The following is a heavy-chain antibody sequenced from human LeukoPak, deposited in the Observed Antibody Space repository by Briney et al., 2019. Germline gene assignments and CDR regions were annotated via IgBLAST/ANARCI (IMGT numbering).Heavy chain of an antibody. CDR2: IYHSEST. CDR3: TRVAVPGTVDY. D-gene: IGHD6-19*01. J-gene: IGHJ4*02. CDR1: GYSISSGYY. V-gene: IGHV4-38-2*01. Sequence: SETLSLTCAVSGYSISSGYYWGWIQQPPGKGLEWIGSIYHSESTYYNPSLKSRVTISVDTSKNQFSLKLTSVTATDTAVYYCTRVAVPGTVDYWGQGTLVTVSS.